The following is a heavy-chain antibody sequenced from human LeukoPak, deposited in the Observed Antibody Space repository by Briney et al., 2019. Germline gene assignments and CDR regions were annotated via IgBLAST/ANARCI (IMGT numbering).Heavy chain of an antibody. D-gene: IGHD6-13*01. Sequence: SETLSLTCGVYGGSSGGHYWTWIRQPPGKGLEWIGEINHLGSTDYNPSLKSRVIISVDTSKNHFSLKLRSVTAADTAVYYCASPATGNKDGFDYWGRGTLVTVSS. CDR3: ASPATGNKDGFDY. V-gene: IGHV4-34*01. CDR1: GGSSGGHY. J-gene: IGHJ4*02. CDR2: INHLGST.